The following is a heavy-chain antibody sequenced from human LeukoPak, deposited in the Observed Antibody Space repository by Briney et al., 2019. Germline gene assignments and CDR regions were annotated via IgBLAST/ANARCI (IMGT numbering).Heavy chain of an antibody. V-gene: IGHV1-2*02. CDR1: GYTLTGYY. CDR2: INPNSGGT. CDR3: ARDRCSSTSCFPFDY. J-gene: IGHJ4*02. D-gene: IGHD2-2*01. Sequence: GASVKVSCKASGYTLTGYYMHWVRQAPGQGLEWMGWINPNSGGTNYAQKFQGRVTMTRDTSISTAYMELSRLRSDDTAVYYCARDRCSSTSCFPFDYWGQGTLVTVSS.